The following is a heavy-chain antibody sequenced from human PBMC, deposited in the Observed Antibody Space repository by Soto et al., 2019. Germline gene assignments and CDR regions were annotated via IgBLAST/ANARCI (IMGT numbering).Heavy chain of an antibody. D-gene: IGHD3-9*01. CDR3: TRGMGLGDY. V-gene: IGHV3-73*02. CDR1: GFTFSGSA. CDR2: IRSKANSYAT. Sequence: EVQLVESGGGLVQPGGSLKLSCAASGFTFSGSAMHWVRQASGKGLEWVGRIRSKANSYATAYAASVKGRFTISRDDSKNTAYLQMNSLKTEDTAVYYCTRGMGLGDYWGQGTLVTVSS. J-gene: IGHJ4*02.